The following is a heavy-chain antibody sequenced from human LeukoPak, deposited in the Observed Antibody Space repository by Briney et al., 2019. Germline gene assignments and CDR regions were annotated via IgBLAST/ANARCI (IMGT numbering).Heavy chain of an antibody. D-gene: IGHD3-10*01. J-gene: IGHJ5*02. V-gene: IGHV1-18*01. CDR2: ISAYNGNT. CDR1: GYTFTSYG. CDR3: ARFSPQRGESLEFDP. Sequence: GASVKVSCKASGYTFTSYGISWVRQAPGQGLEWMGWISAYNGNTNYAQKLQGRVTMTTDTSTSTAYMELRSLRSDDTAVYYCARFSPQRGESLEFDPWGQGILVTVSS.